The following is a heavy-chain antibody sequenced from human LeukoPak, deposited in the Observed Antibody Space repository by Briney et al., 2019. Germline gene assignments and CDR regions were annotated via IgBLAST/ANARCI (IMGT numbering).Heavy chain of an antibody. D-gene: IGHD6-13*01. CDR1: GGSISSYY. CDR3: ASVSSSWRFDY. Sequence: PSETLSLTCTVSGGSISSYYWSWIRQPPGKGLEWIGYIYYSGSTNYNPSLKSRVTISVDTSKNQFSLKLSSVTAADTAVYYCASVSSSWRFDYWGQGTLVTVSS. CDR2: IYYSGST. V-gene: IGHV4-59*01. J-gene: IGHJ4*02.